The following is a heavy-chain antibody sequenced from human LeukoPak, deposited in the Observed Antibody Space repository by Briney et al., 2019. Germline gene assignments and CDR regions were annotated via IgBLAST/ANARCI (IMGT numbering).Heavy chain of an antibody. V-gene: IGHV3-23*01. Sequence: PGGSLRLSCAASGFTFSSYAMSWVRQAPGKGLEWVSAISGSGGSTYYADSVKGRFTISRDNSKNTLYLQMNSLRAEDTAVYYCARQGSRMTAFDYWGQGTLVTVSS. CDR2: ISGSGGST. CDR1: GFTFSSYA. D-gene: IGHD2-21*02. J-gene: IGHJ4*02. CDR3: ARQGSRMTAFDY.